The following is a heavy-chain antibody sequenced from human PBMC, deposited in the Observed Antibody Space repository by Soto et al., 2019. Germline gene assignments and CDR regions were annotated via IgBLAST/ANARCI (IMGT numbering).Heavy chain of an antibody. CDR2: ISYDGDHE. J-gene: IGHJ4*02. V-gene: IGHV3-30*03. CDR1: EFTFRSYG. D-gene: IGHD3-3*01. CDR3: ARDSDYDFWSGYCLLDY. Sequence: LRLSCVGSEFTFRSYGMHWVRQAPGKGLEWVALISYDGDHEYYADSVKGRFTVSRDNSKNTLYLQMNSLRIEDTAVYFCARDSDYDFWSGYCLLDYWGQGTLVTVS.